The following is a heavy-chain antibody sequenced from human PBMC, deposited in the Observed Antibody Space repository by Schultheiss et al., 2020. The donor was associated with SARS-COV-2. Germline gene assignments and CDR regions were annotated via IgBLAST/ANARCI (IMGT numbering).Heavy chain of an antibody. CDR2: ISYDGSNK. CDR1: GFTFGSYA. D-gene: IGHD2-15*01. V-gene: IGHV3-30*04. J-gene: IGHJ2*01. Sequence: GGSLRLSCAASGFTFGSYAMHWVRQAPGKGLEWVAVISYDGSNKYYADSVKGRFTISRDNSKNTLYLQMNSLRAEDTAVYYCARSRLLDYWYFDLWGRGTLVTVSS. CDR3: ARSRLLDYWYFDL.